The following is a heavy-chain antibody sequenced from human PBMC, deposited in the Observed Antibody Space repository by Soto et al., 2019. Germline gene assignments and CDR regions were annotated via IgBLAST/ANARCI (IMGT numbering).Heavy chain of an antibody. CDR2: IYPGDSDT. CDR1: GYSFTSYW. D-gene: IGHD6-13*01. V-gene: IGHV5-51*03. J-gene: IGHJ4*02. CDR3: ARISPNSSSWYGVDY. Sequence: GRSLKISCKGSGYSFTSYWIGWVRQMPGKGLEWMGIIYPGDSDTRYSPSFQGQVTISADKSISTAYLQWSSLKASDTAMYYCARISPNSSSWYGVDYWGQGTLVTVSS.